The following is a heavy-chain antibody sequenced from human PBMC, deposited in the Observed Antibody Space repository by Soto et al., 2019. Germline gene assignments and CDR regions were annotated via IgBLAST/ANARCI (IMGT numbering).Heavy chain of an antibody. J-gene: IGHJ4*02. CDR2: VNPSGGHT. Sequence: QVQLMQSGAEVKKPGASVKVSCKASGDTFTDYYIHWVRQAPGQGLEWMGTVNPSGGHTTYAQHWLGRVTXTXXXSXXPLYMELTSRTSDDTAIYYCARGGHVVVVTAAVDYWGQGALVTVSS. CDR3: ARGGHVVVVTAAVDY. CDR1: GDTFTDYY. D-gene: IGHD2-21*02. V-gene: IGHV1-46*04.